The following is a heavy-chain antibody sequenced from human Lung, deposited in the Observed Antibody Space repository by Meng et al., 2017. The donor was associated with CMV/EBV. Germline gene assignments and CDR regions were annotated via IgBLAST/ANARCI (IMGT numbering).Heavy chain of an antibody. CDR3: ARDLEWFGSGGYFGMEV. CDR1: GFTVSDNY. CDR2: IYSGGST. J-gene: IGHJ6*01. D-gene: IGHD3-10*01. V-gene: IGHV3-66*02. Sequence: GGSLRLSCAASGFTVSDNYMSWVRQAPGKGLEWVSVIYSGGSTYYADSVKGRFTISRDNSKNTLYLQMNSLRAEDTAVYYCARDLEWFGSGGYFGMEVWGQGNXVNGAS.